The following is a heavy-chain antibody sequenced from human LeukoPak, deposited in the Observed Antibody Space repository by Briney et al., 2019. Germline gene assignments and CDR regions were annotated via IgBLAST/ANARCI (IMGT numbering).Heavy chain of an antibody. CDR2: IGTAGDI. CDR1: GFTFSNYD. J-gene: IGHJ3*02. V-gene: IGHV3-13*01. Sequence: HPGGSLRLSCAASGFTFSNYDMHWVRQATGKGLEWVSGIGTAGDIYYPGSVKGRFTISRDNAKNSLYLQMNSLRAEDTAVYYCARGSRFGVVERDAFDIWGQGTMVTVSS. CDR3: ARGSRFGVVERDAFDI. D-gene: IGHD3-3*01.